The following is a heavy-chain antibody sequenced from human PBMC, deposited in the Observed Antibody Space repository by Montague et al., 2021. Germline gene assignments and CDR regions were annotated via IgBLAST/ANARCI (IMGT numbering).Heavy chain of an antibody. J-gene: IGHJ4*02. Sequence: SETLSLTSGLSGGSLSGYYWAWIRQTPGKGLEWIGNINHSGSAKYSPSLKNRVSISVGTSNNQFFLDLTSVTAADTAMYFCARGLFGTVNGQYSGGWYYFDKWGQGTMVTVSS. CDR3: ARGLFGTVNGQYSGGWYYFDK. D-gene: IGHD6-19*01. V-gene: IGHV4-34*01. CDR1: GGSLSGYY. CDR2: INHSGSA.